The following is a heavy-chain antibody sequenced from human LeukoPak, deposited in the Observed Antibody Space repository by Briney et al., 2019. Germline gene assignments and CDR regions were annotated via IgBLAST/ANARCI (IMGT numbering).Heavy chain of an antibody. CDR2: VHHSGIA. V-gene: IGHV4-39*02. CDR1: GGFISSGGYY. Sequence: SETLSLTCVVSGGFISSGGYYWGWLRHTPEKGLEWIGSVHHSGIAYYNTSLQGRVTISVDKSKNQFSLELTSVTAADTAVYYCATGGSSWYNYWGQGALVTVSS. CDR3: ATGGSSWYNY. J-gene: IGHJ4*02. D-gene: IGHD6-13*01.